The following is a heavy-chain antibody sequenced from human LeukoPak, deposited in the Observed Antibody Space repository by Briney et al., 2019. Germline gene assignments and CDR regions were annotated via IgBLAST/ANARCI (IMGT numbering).Heavy chain of an antibody. V-gene: IGHV1-69*13. J-gene: IGHJ3*02. CDR1: GGTFSSYA. Sequence: ASVKVSCKASGGTFSSYAISWVRQAPGQGLEWMGGIIPIFGTANYAQKFQGRVTITADESTSTAYMELSSLRSEGTAVYYCARDYYDSSGSPDVAFDIWGQGTMVTVSS. CDR3: ARDYYDSSGSPDVAFDI. CDR2: IIPIFGTA. D-gene: IGHD3-22*01.